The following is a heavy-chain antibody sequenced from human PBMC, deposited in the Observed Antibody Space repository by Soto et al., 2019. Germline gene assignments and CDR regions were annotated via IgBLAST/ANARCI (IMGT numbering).Heavy chain of an antibody. CDR3: ARGYYDSSGYYWVFDY. Sequence: SETLSLTCAVYGGSFSGYYWSWIRQPPGKGLEWIGEINHSGSTNYNPSLKSRVTISVDTSKNQFSLKLSSVTAADTAVYYCARGYYDSSGYYWVFDYWGQGTLVTVSS. V-gene: IGHV4-34*01. CDR2: INHSGST. CDR1: GGSFSGYY. J-gene: IGHJ4*02. D-gene: IGHD3-22*01.